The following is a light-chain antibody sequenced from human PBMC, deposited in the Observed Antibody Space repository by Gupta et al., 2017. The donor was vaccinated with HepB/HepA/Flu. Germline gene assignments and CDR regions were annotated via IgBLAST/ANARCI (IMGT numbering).Light chain of an antibody. CDR3: QQRNSSPYT. Sequence: DIQLTQSPSFLSASVGDRVTITCRASHGINSYLGWYQQKPGKAPKVLIYTASTLQSGVPSRFSGSACATDITLTISMRHPEDVATYYIQQRNSSPYTFGPGTKVEVK. J-gene: IGKJ3*01. V-gene: IGKV1-9*01. CDR1: HGINSY. CDR2: TAS.